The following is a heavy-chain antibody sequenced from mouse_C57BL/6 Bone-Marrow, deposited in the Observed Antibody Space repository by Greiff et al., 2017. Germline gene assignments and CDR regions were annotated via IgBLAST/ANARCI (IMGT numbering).Heavy chain of an antibody. J-gene: IGHJ2*01. V-gene: IGHV1-81*01. Sequence: QVHVKQSGAELARPGASVKLSCKASGYTFTSYGISWVKQRTGQGLEWIGVIYPRSGNTYYNEKFKGKATLTADKSSSTAYMELRSLTSEDSAVYFCARWLLPDWGQGTTLTVSS. D-gene: IGHD2-3*01. CDR1: GYTFTSYG. CDR2: IYPRSGNT. CDR3: ARWLLPD.